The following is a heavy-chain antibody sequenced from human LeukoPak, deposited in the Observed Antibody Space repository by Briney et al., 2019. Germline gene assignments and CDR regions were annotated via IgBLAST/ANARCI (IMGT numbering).Heavy chain of an antibody. CDR2: IIPIFGTA. CDR1: GGTFSSYA. V-gene: IGHV1-69*13. Sequence: SVKVSCKASGGTFSSYAISWVRQAPGQGLEWMGGIIPIFGTANYAQEFQGRVNINEDESTSTAYMELSSLKSEDTAVYYCARATGYYYDSSGYAFDYWGQGTLVTVSS. D-gene: IGHD3-22*01. CDR3: ARATGYYYDSSGYAFDY. J-gene: IGHJ4*02.